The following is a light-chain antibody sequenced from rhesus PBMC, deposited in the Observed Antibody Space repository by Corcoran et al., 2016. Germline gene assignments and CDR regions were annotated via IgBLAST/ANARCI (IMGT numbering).Light chain of an antibody. Sequence: EPVVTQSPATLSLSPGERATLSCRASQSVGSYLAWYQQKPGQAPRLLIYGASSRATGIPDRFSGSVSGTDFTLTISSLEPEDVGVYYCQQSSNLYSFGQGTKVEIK. V-gene: IGKV3-24*04. CDR3: QQSSNLYS. CDR1: QSVGSY. CDR2: GAS. J-gene: IGKJ2*01.